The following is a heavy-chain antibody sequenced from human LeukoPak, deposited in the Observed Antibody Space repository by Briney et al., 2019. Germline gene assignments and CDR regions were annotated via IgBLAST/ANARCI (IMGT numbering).Heavy chain of an antibody. Sequence: SGTLSLTCAVSGGSISSSYYWSWIRQPPGNVLEWSCYIYYSGSTNYNPSLKSRGTISVDTSKNQFSLKLSSVTAADTAVYYCARVWAHCSSTSCYYYYYMDVWGKGTTVTVSS. J-gene: IGHJ6*03. CDR1: GGSISSSYY. CDR2: IYYSGST. D-gene: IGHD2-2*01. CDR3: ARVWAHCSSTSCYYYYYMDV. V-gene: IGHV4-61*01.